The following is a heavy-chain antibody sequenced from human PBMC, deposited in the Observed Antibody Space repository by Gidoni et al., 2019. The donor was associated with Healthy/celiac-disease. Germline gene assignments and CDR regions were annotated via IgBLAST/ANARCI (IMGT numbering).Heavy chain of an antibody. CDR3: ARVFRMGITGTTGDFDY. J-gene: IGHJ4*02. D-gene: IGHD1-7*01. CDR1: GYTFTSYY. Sequence: QVQLVQSGAEVQKPGASLKVSCKSSGYTFTSYYMHWVRQAPGQGLEWMGIINPSGGSTSYAQKFQGRVTMTRDTSTSTVYMELSSLRSEDTAVYYCARVFRMGITGTTGDFDYWGQGTLVTVSS. V-gene: IGHV1-46*01. CDR2: INPSGGST.